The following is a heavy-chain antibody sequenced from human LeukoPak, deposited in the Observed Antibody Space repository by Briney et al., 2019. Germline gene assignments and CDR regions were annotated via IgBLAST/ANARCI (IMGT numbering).Heavy chain of an antibody. CDR3: ARGGSSGWYYFDY. CDR2: ISYDGSNK. CDR1: GFTFSSYA. J-gene: IGHJ4*02. D-gene: IGHD6-19*01. Sequence: PGGSLRLSCAASGFTFSSYAMHWVSQAPGKGLEGVAVISYDGSNKYYADSVKGRFTISRDNSKNTLYLQMNSLRAEDTAVYYCARGGSSGWYYFDYWGQGTLVTVSS. V-gene: IGHV3-30-3*01.